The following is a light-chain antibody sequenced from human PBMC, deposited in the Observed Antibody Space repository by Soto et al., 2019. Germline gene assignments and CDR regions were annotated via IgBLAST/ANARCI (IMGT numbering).Light chain of an antibody. CDR1: QSVSSSY. CDR3: QQRSNWIT. J-gene: IGKJ5*01. CDR2: GAS. V-gene: IGKV3D-20*02. Sequence: ESVWPQSTGTLSLSSGERGTLALRASQSVSSSYLAWYQQKPGQAPRLLIYGASSRATGIPDRFSGSGSGTDFILTISSLEPEDFAIYYCQQRSNWITFGQGTRLE.